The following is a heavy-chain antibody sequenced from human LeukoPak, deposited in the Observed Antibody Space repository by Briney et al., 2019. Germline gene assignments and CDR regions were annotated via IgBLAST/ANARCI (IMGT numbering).Heavy chain of an antibody. D-gene: IGHD6-6*01. CDR2: ISYDGSNK. CDR3: ARSSHY. CDR1: GFTFSSYA. Sequence: GGSLRLSCAASGFTFSSYAMHWVRQAPGKGLEWVAVISYDGSNKYYADSVKGRFTISRDNSKNTLYLQMNSLRAEDTAVYYCARSSHYWGQGTLVIVSS. J-gene: IGHJ4*02. V-gene: IGHV3-30*04.